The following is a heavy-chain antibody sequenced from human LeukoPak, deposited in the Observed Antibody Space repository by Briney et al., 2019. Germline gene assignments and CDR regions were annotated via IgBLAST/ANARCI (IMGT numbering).Heavy chain of an antibody. J-gene: IGHJ4*02. D-gene: IGHD3-16*01. CDR3: ARGQRGSYSPYFDY. Sequence: GESLKISCEASGYSFTDYWIGWVRQMPGKGLEWMGIIYAGDSDTRYSPPFQGQVTISVDKSISAAYLQWSSLKASDTAMYYCARGQRGSYSPYFDYWGQGTLVTVSS. CDR2: IYAGDSDT. V-gene: IGHV5-51*01. CDR1: GYSFTDYW.